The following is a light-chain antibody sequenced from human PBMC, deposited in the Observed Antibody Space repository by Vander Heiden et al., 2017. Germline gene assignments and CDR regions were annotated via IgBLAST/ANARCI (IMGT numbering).Light chain of an antibody. CDR1: QSISSY. Sequence: DIQMTQSPSSLSASVGDRVTITCRASQSISSYLNWYQQKPGKAPKLLIYAASSLQSGVPSRFSGSGSGTDFTLTISSLQPEDFATYYCQQSYSTPGTFPQGTKVEIK. CDR2: AAS. CDR3: QQSYSTPGT. J-gene: IGKJ1*01. V-gene: IGKV1-39*01.